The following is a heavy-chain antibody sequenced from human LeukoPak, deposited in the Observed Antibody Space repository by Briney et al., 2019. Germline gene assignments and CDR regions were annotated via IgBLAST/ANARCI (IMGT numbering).Heavy chain of an antibody. CDR2: ISTYNGDT. D-gene: IGHD2-2*01. J-gene: IGHJ4*02. Sequence: GASVKVSCKTSGYTFSSYGISWVRQAPGQGLEWLGWISTYNGDTNYAQKLQGRVTMTTDTSTSTAYMELRSLRSDDTAVYYCARHPSYCSSTSCYDYWGQGTLVTVSS. CDR3: ARHPSYCSSTSCYDY. V-gene: IGHV1-18*01. CDR1: GYTFSSYG.